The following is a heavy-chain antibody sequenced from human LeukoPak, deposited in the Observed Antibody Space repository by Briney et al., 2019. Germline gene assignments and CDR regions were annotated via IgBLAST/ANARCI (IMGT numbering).Heavy chain of an antibody. CDR3: VRDRSSSGWYYFDY. V-gene: IGHV3-48*01. D-gene: IGHD6-19*01. CDR2: ISSSRSTI. J-gene: IGHJ4*02. Sequence: PGGSLRLSCAASGFTFSSYAMSWVRQAPGKGLEWVSYISSSRSTIYYADSVKGRFTISRDNAKNSLYLQMNSLRVEDTAVYYCVRDRSSSGWYYFDYWGQGTLVTVSS. CDR1: GFTFSSYA.